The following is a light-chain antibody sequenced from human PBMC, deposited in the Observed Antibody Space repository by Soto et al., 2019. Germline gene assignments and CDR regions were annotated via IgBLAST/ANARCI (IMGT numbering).Light chain of an antibody. CDR2: EVS. J-gene: IGLJ2*01. V-gene: IGLV2-8*01. CDR1: SCDVGGYNY. CDR3: SSYAGSNVV. Sequence: QSALTQPPSSSGSPGQSVTISCAGTSCDVGGYNYVSWYQQHPGKAPKLMIYEVSKRPSGVPDRFSGSKSGNTASLTVSGFEAEDEADYYCSSYAGSNVVFGGGTKLTVL.